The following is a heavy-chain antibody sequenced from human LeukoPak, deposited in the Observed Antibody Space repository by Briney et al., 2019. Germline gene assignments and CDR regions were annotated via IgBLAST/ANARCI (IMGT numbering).Heavy chain of an antibody. J-gene: IGHJ4*02. Sequence: ASVKVSCKASGYTFTGYYMHWVRQAPGQGLEWMGWINPNSGGTNYAQKFQGRVTMTRDTSISTAYMELSRLGSDDTAVYYCARVQILGRIVVVVAATPDFDYWGQGTLVTVSS. D-gene: IGHD2-15*01. CDR3: ARVQILGRIVVVVAATPDFDY. V-gene: IGHV1-2*02. CDR1: GYTFTGYY. CDR2: INPNSGGT.